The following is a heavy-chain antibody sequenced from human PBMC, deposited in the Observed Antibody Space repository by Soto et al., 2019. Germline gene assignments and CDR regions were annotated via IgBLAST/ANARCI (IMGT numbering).Heavy chain of an antibody. D-gene: IGHD1-1*01. J-gene: IGHJ3*02. Sequence: SETLSLTCTVSGGSISSSSYYWGWIRQPPGKGLEWIGSIYYSGSTYYNPSLKSRVTISVDTSKNQFSLKLSSVTAADTAVYYCARRTSHGAFDIWGQGTMVTVSS. CDR3: ARRTSHGAFDI. CDR1: GGSISSSSYY. CDR2: IYYSGST. V-gene: IGHV4-39*01.